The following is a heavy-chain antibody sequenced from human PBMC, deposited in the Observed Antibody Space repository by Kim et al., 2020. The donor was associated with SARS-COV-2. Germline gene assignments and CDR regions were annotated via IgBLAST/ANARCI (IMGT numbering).Heavy chain of an antibody. CDR3: CRHPAVPYWSEAIDF. J-gene: IGHJ4*01. Sequence: SETLSLTCAVSGGSLSGYYWSWFRQPPGKGLEYIGYIFYNGITNYDPSPRNRVSTSIDTSMNHFSLKLTSVTAADTAVFYCCRHPAVPYWSEAIDFWG. D-gene: IGHD3-3*01. CDR1: GGSLSGYY. CDR2: IFYNGIT. V-gene: IGHV4-59*08.